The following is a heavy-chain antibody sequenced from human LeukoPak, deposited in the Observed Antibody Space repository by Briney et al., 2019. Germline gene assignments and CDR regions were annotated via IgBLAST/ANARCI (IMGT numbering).Heavy chain of an antibody. CDR2: ISAYNGNT. CDR3: YCSSISCYSVL. J-gene: IGHJ1*01. Sequence: ASVKVSCKASGYTFTSYGISWVRQAPGQGLEWMGWISAYNGNTNYAQKLQGRVTMTTDTSTSTAYMELRSLRSDDTAVYYCYCSSISCYSVLWGQGTLVTVSS. D-gene: IGHD2-2*02. V-gene: IGHV1-18*04. CDR1: GYTFTSYG.